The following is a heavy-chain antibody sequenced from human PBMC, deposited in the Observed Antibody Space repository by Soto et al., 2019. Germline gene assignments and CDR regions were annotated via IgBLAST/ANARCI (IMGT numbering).Heavy chain of an antibody. J-gene: IGHJ4*02. V-gene: IGHV1-3*04. CDR3: ARDHMARAHFAYYFDY. CDR2: INTGDGNT. Sequence: QGQLVQSGAEVKKPGASVKVSCKASGYTFTSYAMHWVRQAPGQRREWMGWINTGDGNTEYSQKFQGRVTITRDTSASTAYMELSSLRSEDTAVYYCARDHMARAHFAYYFDYWGRGTLVTVSS. CDR1: GYTFTSYA.